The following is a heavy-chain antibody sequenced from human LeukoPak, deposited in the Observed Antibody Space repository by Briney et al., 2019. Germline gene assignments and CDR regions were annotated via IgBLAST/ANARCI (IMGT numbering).Heavy chain of an antibody. CDR2: ISYDGSNK. CDR3: AKASSPWELLSRQDY. J-gene: IGHJ4*02. CDR1: GFTFSSCG. V-gene: IGHV3-30*18. Sequence: SGGSLRLSCAASGFTFSSCGMHWVRQAPGKGLEWVAVISYDGSNKYYADSVKGRFTISRDNSKNTLYLQMNSLRAEDTAVYYCAKASSPWELLSRQDYWGQGTLVTVSS. D-gene: IGHD1-26*01.